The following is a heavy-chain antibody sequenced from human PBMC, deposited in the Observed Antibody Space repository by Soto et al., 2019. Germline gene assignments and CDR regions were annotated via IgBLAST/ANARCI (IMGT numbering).Heavy chain of an antibody. V-gene: IGHV3-23*01. CDR3: AKDSTVVVVAATAFDY. D-gene: IGHD2-15*01. CDR1: GFTFSSYA. Sequence: QPGGSLRLSCAASGFTFSSYAMSWVHQAPGKGLEWVSAISGSGGSTYYADSVKGRFTISRDNSKNTLYLQMNSLRAEDTAVYYCAKDSTVVVVAATAFDYWGHGTTVTVSS. J-gene: IGHJ4*03. CDR2: ISGSGGST.